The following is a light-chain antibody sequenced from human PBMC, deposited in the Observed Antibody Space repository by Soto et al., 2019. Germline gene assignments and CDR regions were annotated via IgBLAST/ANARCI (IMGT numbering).Light chain of an antibody. Sequence: QSALTQPASVSGSPGQSITISCTGTSSDIGTYDYVSWYQQHPGKAPKLMNYEVSNRPSGVSNRFSGSKSGNTASLTISGLQAADEADYYCSSYTNINTLIFGGGTQLTVL. J-gene: IGLJ2*01. CDR3: SSYTNINTLI. CDR2: EVS. CDR1: SSDIGTYDY. V-gene: IGLV2-14*01.